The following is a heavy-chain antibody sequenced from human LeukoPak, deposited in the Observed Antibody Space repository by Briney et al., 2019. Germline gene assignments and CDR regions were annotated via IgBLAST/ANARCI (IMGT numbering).Heavy chain of an antibody. Sequence: SETLSLTCAVYGGSFCGYYWSWIRQPPGKGLEWIGEINHSGSTNYNPSLKSRVTISVDTSKNEFSLKLSSVTAADMAVYYCARGSQHLDRTVGYFFDHWGQGTLVTVSS. CDR2: INHSGST. J-gene: IGHJ4*02. CDR3: ARGSQHLDRTVGYFFDH. V-gene: IGHV4-34*01. CDR1: GGSFCGYY. D-gene: IGHD6-13*01.